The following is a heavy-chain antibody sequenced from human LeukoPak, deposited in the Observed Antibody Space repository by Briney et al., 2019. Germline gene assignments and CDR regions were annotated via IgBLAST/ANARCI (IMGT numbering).Heavy chain of an antibody. CDR2: IYSGTNT. Sequence: GGTLRLSCAASGFTVSSNYISWVRQAPGQGLAWVSVIYSGTNTDYADSVKGRFTISRDNSKSTLYLQMNRLRAEDAAVYDCARDVVERYAFDIWGQGTMVTVSS. J-gene: IGHJ3*02. V-gene: IGHV3-53*01. D-gene: IGHD2-21*01. CDR3: ARDVVERYAFDI. CDR1: GFTVSSNY.